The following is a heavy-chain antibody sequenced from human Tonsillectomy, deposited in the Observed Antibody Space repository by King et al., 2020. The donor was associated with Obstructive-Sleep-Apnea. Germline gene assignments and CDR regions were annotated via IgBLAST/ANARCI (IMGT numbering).Heavy chain of an antibody. CDR2: INPYTGDA. Sequence: QLVQSGAEVKKPGASVKVSCKASGYTFTGYYMHWVRQAPGQGLEWMGWINPYTGDANFSQNFQGRVTMTRDTSISTAYMELSRLRSDDTAVYYCARNSGYDYYFDYWGQGTLATVSS. J-gene: IGHJ4*02. V-gene: IGHV1-2*02. D-gene: IGHD5-12*01. CDR1: GYTFTGYY. CDR3: ARNSGYDYYFDY.